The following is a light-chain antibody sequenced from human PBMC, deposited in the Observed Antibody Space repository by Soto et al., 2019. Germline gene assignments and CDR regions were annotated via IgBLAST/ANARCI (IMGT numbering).Light chain of an antibody. CDR1: QSISSW. J-gene: IGKJ1*01. CDR3: QQYNNYFRT. V-gene: IGKV1-5*01. CDR2: DAS. Sequence: DIQMTQSPSTLSASVGDRFTITCRAGQSISSWLAWYQQKPGKAPKLLIYDASSLESGVPSRFSGSGSGTEFTLTITSLQPDDFATYYCQQYNNYFRTFGQGTKVDIK.